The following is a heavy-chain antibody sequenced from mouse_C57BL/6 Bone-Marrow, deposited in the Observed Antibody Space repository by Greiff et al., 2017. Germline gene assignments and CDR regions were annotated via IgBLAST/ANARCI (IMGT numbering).Heavy chain of an antibody. CDR2: IYPGGGDT. CDR3: ARNDYDTDY. CDR1: GYAFSSSW. Sequence: VQLQQSGPELVKPGASVKISCKASGYAFSSSWMNWVKQRPGKGLEWIGRIYPGGGDTNYNGKFKGKATLTADKSSSKAYMQLSSLTSDDSAVYFCARNDYDTDYWGQGTTLTVSS. D-gene: IGHD2-4*01. J-gene: IGHJ2*01. V-gene: IGHV1-82*01.